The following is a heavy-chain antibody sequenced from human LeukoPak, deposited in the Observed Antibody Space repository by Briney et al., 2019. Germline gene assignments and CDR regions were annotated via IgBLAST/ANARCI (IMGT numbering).Heavy chain of an antibody. CDR3: ARDGVYSSGWYDFTYYYYGMDV. J-gene: IGHJ6*02. CDR1: GFTFSSYG. Sequence: GGSLRLSCAASGFTFSSYGMHWVRQAPGKGLEWVAVIWYDGSNKYYADSVKGRFTISRDNSKNTLYLQMNSLRAEDTAVYYCARDGVYSSGWYDFTYYYYGMDVWGQGTTVTVPS. V-gene: IGHV3-33*01. D-gene: IGHD6-19*01. CDR2: IWYDGSNK.